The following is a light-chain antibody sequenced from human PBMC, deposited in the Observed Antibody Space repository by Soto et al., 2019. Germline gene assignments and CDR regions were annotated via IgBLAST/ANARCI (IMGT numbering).Light chain of an antibody. Sequence: EIVMTQSPATLSVSPGERATLSCRASQSVSILLAWYQQKPGQAPRLLIYGASTRATGIPARFSGSGSGTDFTLTITRLEPEDSAVYFCQQYTGPPTTFGQGTRLEIK. CDR1: QSVSIL. J-gene: IGKJ5*01. V-gene: IGKV3-15*01. CDR3: QQYTGPPTT. CDR2: GAS.